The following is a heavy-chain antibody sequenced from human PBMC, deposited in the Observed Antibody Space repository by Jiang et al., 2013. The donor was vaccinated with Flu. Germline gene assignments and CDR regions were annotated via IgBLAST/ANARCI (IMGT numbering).Heavy chain of an antibody. J-gene: IGHJ4*02. D-gene: IGHD3-9*01. Sequence: AASGFTSSSYSMNWVRQAPGKGLEWVSYISSSSSTIYYADSVKGRFTISRDNAKNSLYLQMNSLRAEDTAVYYCARDRVAAYYDILTGPVDYWGQGTLVTVSS. CDR2: ISSSSSTI. CDR1: GFTSSSYS. CDR3: ARDRVAAYYDILTGPVDY. V-gene: IGHV3-48*01.